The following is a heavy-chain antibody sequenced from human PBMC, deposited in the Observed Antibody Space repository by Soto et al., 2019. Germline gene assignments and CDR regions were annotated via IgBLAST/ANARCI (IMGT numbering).Heavy chain of an antibody. CDR1: GLTFSNYA. CDR2: ISSSGGST. D-gene: IGHD3-3*01. J-gene: IGHJ4*02. V-gene: IGHV3-23*01. Sequence: EVQLLESGGGLVQPGGSLRLSCAASGLTFSNYAMSWVRQASGKGLECVSAISSSGGSTYYAESVKGRFTISRDNSKETLYLQMNSLRAEDTAVYYCAKRPGLDHFDYRGQGTLVTVSS. CDR3: AKRPGLDHFDY.